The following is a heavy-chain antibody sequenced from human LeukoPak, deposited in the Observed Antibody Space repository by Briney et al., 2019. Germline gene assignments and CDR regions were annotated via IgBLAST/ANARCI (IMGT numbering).Heavy chain of an antibody. Sequence: PSETLSLTCTVSGGSISSYYWSWIRQPPGKGLEWIGYIYYSGSTNYNPSLKSRVTISVDTSKNQFSLKLSSVTAADTAVYYCARTDIVVVPAALGGAFDIWGQGTMVTVSS. CDR2: IYYSGST. V-gene: IGHV4-59*01. D-gene: IGHD2-2*01. CDR1: GGSISSYY. CDR3: ARTDIVVVPAALGGAFDI. J-gene: IGHJ3*02.